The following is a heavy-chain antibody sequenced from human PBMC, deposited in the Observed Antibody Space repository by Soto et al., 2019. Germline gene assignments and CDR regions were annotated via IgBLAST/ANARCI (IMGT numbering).Heavy chain of an antibody. Sequence: SVKVSCKASGGTFSSYAISWVRQAPGQGLEWMGGIIPIFGTANYAQKFQGRVTITADESTSTAYMELSSLRSEDTAVYYCARVNVEYSGYGPNDYWGQGTLVTVSS. CDR2: IIPIFGTA. CDR3: ARVNVEYSGYGPNDY. D-gene: IGHD5-12*01. CDR1: GGTFSSYA. J-gene: IGHJ4*02. V-gene: IGHV1-69*13.